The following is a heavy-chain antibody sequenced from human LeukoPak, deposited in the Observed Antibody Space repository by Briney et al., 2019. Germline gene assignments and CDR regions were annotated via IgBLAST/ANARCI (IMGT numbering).Heavy chain of an antibody. D-gene: IGHD3-22*01. CDR2: INPNSGGT. J-gene: IGHJ4*02. Sequence: ASVKVSCKASGYTFTGYYMHWVRQAPGQGLERMGWINPNSGGTNYAQKFQGRVTMTRDTSISTAYMELSRLRSDDTAVYYCASDSSGYYYFDYWGQGTLVTVSS. CDR3: ASDSSGYYYFDY. CDR1: GYTFTGYY. V-gene: IGHV1-2*02.